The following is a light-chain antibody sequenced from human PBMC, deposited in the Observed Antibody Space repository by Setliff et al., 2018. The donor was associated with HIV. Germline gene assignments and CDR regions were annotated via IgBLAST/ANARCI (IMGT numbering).Light chain of an antibody. CDR1: SNDIGAYRY. Sequence: QSVLAQPRSVSGSPGQTVTISCVGTSNDIGAYRYVSWYQQQPGKAPRPIIYDVSKRHSGVRDRFSGSRSGNTASLTIFGLQAEDEGDYYCCSFAGFYVFGSGTKVTV. J-gene: IGLJ1*01. V-gene: IGLV2-11*01. CDR3: CSFAGFYV. CDR2: DVS.